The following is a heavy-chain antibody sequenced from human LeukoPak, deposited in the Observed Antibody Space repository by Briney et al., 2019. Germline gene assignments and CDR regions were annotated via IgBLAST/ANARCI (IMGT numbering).Heavy chain of an antibody. CDR1: GFTFSSYA. J-gene: IGHJ4*02. Sequence: GGSLRLPCAASGFTFSSYAMSWVRQAPGKGLEWVSAISGSGGSTYYADSVKGRFTISRDNSKNTLYLQMNSLRAEDTAVYYCAKRNSGYDYFDYWGQGTLVTVSS. V-gene: IGHV3-23*01. CDR3: AKRNSGYDYFDY. CDR2: ISGSGGST. D-gene: IGHD5-12*01.